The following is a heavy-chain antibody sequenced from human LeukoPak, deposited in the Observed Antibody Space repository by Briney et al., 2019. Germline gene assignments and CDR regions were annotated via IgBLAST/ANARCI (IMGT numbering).Heavy chain of an antibody. CDR1: GFTFRNCL. Sequence: GGSLRLSCAVSGFTFRNCLMHWVRQAPGQGLVWVSRINQDETKAYADSVKGRFTVSRDNAKNMMYLQLNGLRAEDTAVYFCGRGGDGIDVWGQGTTVIVSS. J-gene: IGHJ3*01. V-gene: IGHV3-74*01. D-gene: IGHD5-24*01. CDR3: GRGGDGIDV. CDR2: INQDETKA.